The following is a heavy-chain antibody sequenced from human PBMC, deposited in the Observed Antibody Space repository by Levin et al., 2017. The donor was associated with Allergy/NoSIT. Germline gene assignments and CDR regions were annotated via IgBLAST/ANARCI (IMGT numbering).Heavy chain of an antibody. CDR2: IYSGGNT. V-gene: IGHV3-53*01. CDR1: GFTVSSNS. D-gene: IGHD1-26*01. J-gene: IGHJ1*01. CDR3: ARGEAGSGSYYFQH. Sequence: PGGSLRLSCAASGFTVSSNSMTWVRQAPGKGLEWVSVIYSGGNTYYADSVKGRFTISRDNSMNTLYLQMNSLRAEDTAVYYCARGEAGSGSYYFQHWGQGTLVTVSS.